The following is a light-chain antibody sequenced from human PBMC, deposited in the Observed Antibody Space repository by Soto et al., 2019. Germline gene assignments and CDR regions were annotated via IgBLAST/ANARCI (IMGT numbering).Light chain of an antibody. J-gene: IGKJ1*01. CDR2: DAS. V-gene: IGKV1-5*01. CDR1: QSISNW. CDR3: QQYSSRST. Sequence: DIHMTQSPSTLPASVGDRVTITCRASQSISNWLALYQQKPGKAPNLLIYDASSLQSGVPSRFSGSGFGTEFTLTISSLQPGDFATYYCQQYSSRSTFGQGTKVDIK.